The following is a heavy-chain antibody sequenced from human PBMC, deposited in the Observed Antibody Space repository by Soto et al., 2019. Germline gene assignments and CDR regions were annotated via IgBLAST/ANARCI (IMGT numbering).Heavy chain of an antibody. Sequence: ASVKFSSKASGYTFTSYYIHWVRQAPGQGLEGMGIINPTGGSTSYAQTFQGRFTITMDTSTSTAYMELNSLRYEDTAVYYCARDKGYCSDTSCPDFDYWGQGTLVTVSS. CDR1: GYTFTSYY. CDR3: ARDKGYCSDTSCPDFDY. D-gene: IGHD2-15*01. V-gene: IGHV1-46*01. J-gene: IGHJ4*02. CDR2: INPTGGST.